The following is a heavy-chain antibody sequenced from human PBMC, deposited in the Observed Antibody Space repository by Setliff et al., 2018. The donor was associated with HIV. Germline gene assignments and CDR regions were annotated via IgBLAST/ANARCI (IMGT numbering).Heavy chain of an antibody. Sequence: SSETLSLTCTVSGASISRGNYYWTWIRQRPGKGLEWIAFIYYSGSTYYSPSLKSRLMISVDTSKNQLSLNTTSVTAADTAVYFCARVVYTYYYMDVWGKGTTVTVSS. J-gene: IGHJ6*03. CDR1: GASISRGNYY. V-gene: IGHV4-30-4*08. D-gene: IGHD4-4*01. CDR2: IYYSGST. CDR3: ARVVYTYYYMDV.